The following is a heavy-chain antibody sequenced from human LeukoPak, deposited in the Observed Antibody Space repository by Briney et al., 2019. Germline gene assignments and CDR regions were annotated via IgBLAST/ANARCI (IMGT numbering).Heavy chain of an antibody. D-gene: IGHD3-10*01. J-gene: IGHJ4*02. CDR3: ARGFYYGSGSYSLVFDY. CDR1: GFTFSSYA. V-gene: IGHV3-23*01. CDR2: ISGSGGST. Sequence: GGSLRLSCAASGFTFSSYAMSWVRQAPGKGLEWVSAISGSGGSTYYADSVKGRFTISRDNTKNSVYLQMNSLRAEDTAVYHCARGFYYGSGSYSLVFDYWGQGTLVTVSS.